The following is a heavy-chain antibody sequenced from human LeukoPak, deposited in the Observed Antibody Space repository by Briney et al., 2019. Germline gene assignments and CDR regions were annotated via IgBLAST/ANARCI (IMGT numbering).Heavy chain of an antibody. CDR1: GFTFSSYS. Sequence: GGSLRLSCAASGFTFSSYSMNWVRQAPGKGLEWVSAISGSGGSTYYADSVKGRFTISRDNSKNTLYLQMNSLRAEDTAVYYCAKVVVAATLFDYWGQGTLVTVSS. CDR2: ISGSGGST. D-gene: IGHD2-15*01. V-gene: IGHV3-23*01. CDR3: AKVVVAATLFDY. J-gene: IGHJ4*02.